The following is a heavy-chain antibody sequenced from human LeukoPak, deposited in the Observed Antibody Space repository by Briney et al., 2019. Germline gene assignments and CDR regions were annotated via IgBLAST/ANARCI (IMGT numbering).Heavy chain of an antibody. J-gene: IGHJ6*03. Sequence: PSETLSLTCGVSGGSISSGIWWGWIRQPPGKGLEWIGIIYYSGSTYSNPSLRSRVTISVDTSKNQFSLKLSSVTAADTAVYYCASFYCSGGSCYQYYYYYYMDVWGKGTTVTISS. D-gene: IGHD2-15*01. CDR2: IYYSGST. CDR3: ASFYCSGGSCYQYYYYYYMDV. CDR1: GGSISSGIW. V-gene: IGHV4-39*01.